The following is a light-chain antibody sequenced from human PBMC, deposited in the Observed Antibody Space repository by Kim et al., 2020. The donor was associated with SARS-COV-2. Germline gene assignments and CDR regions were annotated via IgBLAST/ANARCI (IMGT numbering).Light chain of an antibody. V-gene: IGLV1-44*01. CDR2: NDY. J-gene: IGLJ3*02. CDR1: SSNVGLHF. Sequence: ELTQPPSTSGTPGQRVTISCSGSSSNVGLHFVNWYQQLPGTAPKVFIYNDYQRPSGVPDRFSDSRSGTSASLAISGLQSEDEADYYCATWDVSLNGWVFGGGTQLTVL. CDR3: ATWDVSLNGWV.